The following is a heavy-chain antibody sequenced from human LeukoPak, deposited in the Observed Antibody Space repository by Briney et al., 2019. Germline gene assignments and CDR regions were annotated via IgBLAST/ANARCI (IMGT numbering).Heavy chain of an antibody. Sequence: PSETLSLTCTVSGGSISSYYWGWIRQPPGKGLEWIGSIYYSGSTYYNPSLKSRVTISVDTSKNQFSLKLSSVTAADTAVYHCARVRYSSSPWYFDLWGRGTLVTVSS. CDR2: IYYSGST. D-gene: IGHD6-13*01. CDR3: ARVRYSSSPWYFDL. V-gene: IGHV4-39*07. CDR1: GGSISSYY. J-gene: IGHJ2*01.